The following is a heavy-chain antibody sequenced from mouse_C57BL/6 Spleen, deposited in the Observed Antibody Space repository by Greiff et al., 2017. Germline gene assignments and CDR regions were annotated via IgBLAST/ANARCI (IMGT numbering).Heavy chain of an antibody. CDR1: GFTFSDAW. J-gene: IGHJ2*01. CDR3: TRHDGYYLDFDY. D-gene: IGHD2-3*01. Sequence: EVHLVESGGGLVQPGGSMKLSCAASGFTFSDAWMDWVRQSPEQGLEWVAEIRNKANNHATYYAESVKGRFTISRDDSKSSVYLQMNSLRAKDTGIYYCTRHDGYYLDFDYWGQGTTLTVSS. V-gene: IGHV6-6*01. CDR2: IRNKANNHAT.